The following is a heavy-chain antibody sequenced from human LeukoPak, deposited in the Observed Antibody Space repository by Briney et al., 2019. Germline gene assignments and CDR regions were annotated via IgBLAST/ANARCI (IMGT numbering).Heavy chain of an antibody. Sequence: GGSLRLSCAASGFTFSSYLMHWVRQAPGKGLVWVSRINFDGSLTDYADSVRGQFTISRDNAKNTLYLQMDSLRVDDTAVYYCAKDAGPHTAFNWFDTWGQGTLVTVSS. V-gene: IGHV3-74*01. CDR2: INFDGSLT. CDR1: GFTFSSYL. J-gene: IGHJ5*02. CDR3: AKDAGPHTAFNWFDT.